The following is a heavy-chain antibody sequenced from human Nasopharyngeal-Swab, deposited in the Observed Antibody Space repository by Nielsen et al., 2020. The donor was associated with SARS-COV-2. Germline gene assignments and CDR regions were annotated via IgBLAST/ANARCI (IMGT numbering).Heavy chain of an antibody. CDR1: GFTFRTHA. V-gene: IGHV3-23*01. D-gene: IGHD3-16*01. J-gene: IGHJ5*02. Sequence: GESLKISCAASGFTFRTHAMTWVRQAPGKGLDWVSLISGSGGSPYYADSVKGRFTISRDDSKNTLYLQMNSLRAEDTAVYYCAKDGGAYFDPWGQGTLVTVSS. CDR2: ISGSGGSP. CDR3: AKDGGAYFDP.